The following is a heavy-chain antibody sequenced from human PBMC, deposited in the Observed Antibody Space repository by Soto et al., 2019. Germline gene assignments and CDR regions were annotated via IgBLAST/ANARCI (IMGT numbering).Heavy chain of an antibody. J-gene: IGHJ4*02. CDR3: ARDGRGDSSGYYYPPLDY. D-gene: IGHD3-22*01. V-gene: IGHV1-2*04. Sequence: QVQLVQSGAEVKKPGASVKVSCKASGYTFTGYYMHWVRQAPGQGLEWMGWINPNSGGTNYAQKFQGWVTMTRDTSISTAYRELSRLRSDDTAVYYCARDGRGDSSGYYYPPLDYWGQGTLVTVSS. CDR1: GYTFTGYY. CDR2: INPNSGGT.